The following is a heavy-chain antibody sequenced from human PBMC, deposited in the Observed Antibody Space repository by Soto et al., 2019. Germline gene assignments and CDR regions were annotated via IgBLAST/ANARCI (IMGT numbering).Heavy chain of an antibody. D-gene: IGHD3-16*01. CDR2: ISGSGGST. CDR3: AKDQQYVYGGGWFDP. J-gene: IGHJ5*02. Sequence: EVQLLESGGGLVQPGGSLRLSCAASGFTFSSYAMSWVRQAPGKGLEWVSAISGSGGSTYYADSVKGRFTISRDNSKNPLYLQMNSLRAEDTAVYYCAKDQQYVYGGGWFDPWGQGTLVTVSS. V-gene: IGHV3-23*01. CDR1: GFTFSSYA.